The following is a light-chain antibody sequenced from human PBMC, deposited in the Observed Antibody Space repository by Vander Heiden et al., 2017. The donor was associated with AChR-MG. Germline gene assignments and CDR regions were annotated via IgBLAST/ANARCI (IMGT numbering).Light chain of an antibody. CDR1: SSNIGAAYD. V-gene: IGLV1-40*01. CDR3: QSYDVSLSAAV. CDR2: GNS. J-gene: IGLJ2*01. Sequence: QSVLTQPPSVSGAPGQRVTISCTGTSSNIGAAYDVHWYQHLPGTAPKLLIYGNSNRPSGVPDRFSASKSDTSAYLAVTGLHPDDEAVYYCQSYDVSLSAAVFGGGTKLTVL.